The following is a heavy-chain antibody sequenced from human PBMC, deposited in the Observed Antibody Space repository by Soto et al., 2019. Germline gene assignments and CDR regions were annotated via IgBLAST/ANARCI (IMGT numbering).Heavy chain of an antibody. CDR1: GHTFTNYG. J-gene: IGHJ5*02. CDR3: AGDQSDDDLYGWLDT. CDR2: IDPNGGRT. V-gene: IGHV1-46*01. D-gene: IGHD3-10*01. Sequence: ASVKVSCKASGHTFTNYGIIWVRQAPGQGLEWMGVIDPNGGRTIYAEKFQGRLTLTRDTSTATDYMQLSSLRPGDTAMYFCAGDQSDDDLYGWLDTWSQGTLVTVSS.